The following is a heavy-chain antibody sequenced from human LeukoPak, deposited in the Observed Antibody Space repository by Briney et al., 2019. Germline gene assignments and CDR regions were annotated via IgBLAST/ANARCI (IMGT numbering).Heavy chain of an antibody. J-gene: IGHJ5*02. Sequence: PSETLSLTCAVYGGSFSGYYWSWIRQPPGKGLEWIREINHSGSTNYNPSLKSRVTISVDTSKNQFSLKLSSVTAADTAVYYCARDMRRYCSSTSCPPSDPWGQGTLVTVSS. CDR3: ARDMRRYCSSTSCPPSDP. D-gene: IGHD2-2*01. CDR2: INHSGST. CDR1: GGSFSGYY. V-gene: IGHV4-34*01.